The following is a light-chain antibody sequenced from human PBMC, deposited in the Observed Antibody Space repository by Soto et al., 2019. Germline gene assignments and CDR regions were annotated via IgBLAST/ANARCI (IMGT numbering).Light chain of an antibody. CDR1: QSVSSY. Sequence: EIVLTQSTATLSLSPGERATLSCRASQSVSSYLAWYQHKPVQSPRLLIYDASNRATGIPARFSGSGSGTDVTLTISRLEPEDFAVYYCLHRYNWPLTFGGGTKVEIK. J-gene: IGKJ4*01. V-gene: IGKV3-11*01. CDR3: LHRYNWPLT. CDR2: DAS.